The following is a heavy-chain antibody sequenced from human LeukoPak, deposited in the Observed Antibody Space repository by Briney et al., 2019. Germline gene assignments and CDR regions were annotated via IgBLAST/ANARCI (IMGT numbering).Heavy chain of an antibody. CDR1: GGSISSSNW. V-gene: IGHV4-4*02. CDR2: IYHSGST. J-gene: IGHJ4*02. D-gene: IGHD3-10*01. CDR3: ARGLWFGEKGPFDY. Sequence: SGTLSLTCAVSGGSISSSNWWSWVRQPPGKGLEWIGAIYHSGSTNYNPSLKRRVTISVDKSKNQFSLKLSSVTAADTAVYYCARGLWFGEKGPFDYWGQGTLVTVSS.